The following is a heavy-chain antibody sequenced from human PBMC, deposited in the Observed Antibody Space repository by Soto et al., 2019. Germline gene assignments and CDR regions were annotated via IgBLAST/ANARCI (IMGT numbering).Heavy chain of an antibody. D-gene: IGHD1-20*01. V-gene: IGHV5-10-1*01. CDR2: IDPSDSYT. Sequence: GESLKISCKGSGYSFTSYWISWVRQMPGKGLEWMGRIDPSDSYTNYSPSFQGHVTISADKSISTAYLQWSSLKASDTAMYYCARHGGDNWNLPSYGMHVWGQGTTVTVYS. CDR1: GYSFTSYW. CDR3: ARHGGDNWNLPSYGMHV. J-gene: IGHJ6*02.